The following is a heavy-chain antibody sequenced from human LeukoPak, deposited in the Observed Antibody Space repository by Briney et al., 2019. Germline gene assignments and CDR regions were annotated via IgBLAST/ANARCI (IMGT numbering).Heavy chain of an antibody. Sequence: SETLSLTCTVSGGSISSGGYYWSWIRQHPGKGLEWIGYIYYGGSTYYNPSLKSRVTISVDTSKNQFSLKLSSVTAADTAVYYCARVPTNNYYDSSGSVDYWGQGTLVTVSS. CDR2: IYYGGST. V-gene: IGHV4-31*03. J-gene: IGHJ4*02. CDR3: ARVPTNNYYDSSGSVDY. D-gene: IGHD3-22*01. CDR1: GGSISSGGYY.